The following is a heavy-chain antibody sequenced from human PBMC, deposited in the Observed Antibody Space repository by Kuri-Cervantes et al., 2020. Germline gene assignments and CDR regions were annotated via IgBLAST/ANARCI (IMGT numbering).Heavy chain of an antibody. CDR2: ISESQTII. V-gene: IGHV3-48*01. CDR3: ARRRCSGGSCYGALGY. J-gene: IGHJ4*02. D-gene: IGHD2-15*01. Sequence: GGSLRLSCAASGFTFSNARMSWVRQAPGRGLEWVSYISESQTIIKYADSVKGRFTIFRDNAKNSLYMQMNSLRAEDTAVYYCARRRCSGGSCYGALGYWGQGTLVTVSS. CDR1: GFTFSNAR.